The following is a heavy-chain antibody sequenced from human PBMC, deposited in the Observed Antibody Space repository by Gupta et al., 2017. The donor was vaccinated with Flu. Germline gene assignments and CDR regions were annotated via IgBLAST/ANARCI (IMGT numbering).Heavy chain of an antibody. CDR3: AREARKWGGPFDY. CDR1: GYTFSDNT. J-gene: IGHJ4*02. D-gene: IGHD1-26*01. Sequence: LVVHSGTDRKKPAATVKVSCRLSGYTFSDNTIHWVRQAPGQGLEWMGWITPKSGVTTYAQKFQGRVTLTRDTSISTAYMELSRLISDDTVVYFCAREARKWGGPFDYWGQGTLVTVSS. V-gene: IGHV1-2*02. CDR2: ITPKSGVT.